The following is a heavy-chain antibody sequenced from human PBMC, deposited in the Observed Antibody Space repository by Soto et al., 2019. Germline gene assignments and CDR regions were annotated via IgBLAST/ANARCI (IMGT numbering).Heavy chain of an antibody. V-gene: IGHV4-4*02. CDR3: APLSGYFTISPFAH. CDR2: IYHTGTT. Sequence: SETLSLTCGVSGDSVSRVNWWSWVRHSPGKGLEWIGEIYHTGTTNYNPSLKIRLTLSVEKSKNQVFLKLTSVTAGDTALYYCAPLSGYFTISPFAHWRQRILATVSS. J-gene: IGHJ5*02. CDR1: GDSVSRVNW. D-gene: IGHD2-8*01.